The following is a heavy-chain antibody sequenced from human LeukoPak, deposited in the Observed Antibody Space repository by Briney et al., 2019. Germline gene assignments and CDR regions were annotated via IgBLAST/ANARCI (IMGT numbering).Heavy chain of an antibody. V-gene: IGHV3-23*01. J-gene: IGHJ5*02. CDR3: AKDGETAAGTSYNWFDP. CDR1: GFTFSSYA. CDR2: ISGSGGST. D-gene: IGHD6-13*01. Sequence: PGGSLRLSCAASGFTFSSYAMSWVRQAPGKGLEWVSTISGSGGSTYYADSVKGRFTISRDNSKNTLYLQMNSLRAEDTAVYYCAKDGETAAGTSYNWFDPWGQGTLVTVSS.